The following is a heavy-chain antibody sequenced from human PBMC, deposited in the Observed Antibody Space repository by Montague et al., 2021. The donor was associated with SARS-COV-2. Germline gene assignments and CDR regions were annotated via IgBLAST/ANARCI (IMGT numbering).Heavy chain of an antibody. CDR1: GGSFTGYS. Sequence: SETLSLTCAVDGGSFTGYSWNWIRQPPGKGLEWIGEVKHPGGTNYNPSLKSRVPISIDMSKNQFSLNLESVTAADTAVYYCARPVSSSWHRFAYWGQGTLVTVSS. V-gene: IGHV4-34*01. CDR2: VKHPGGT. CDR3: ARPVSSSWHRFAY. J-gene: IGHJ4*02. D-gene: IGHD2-15*01.